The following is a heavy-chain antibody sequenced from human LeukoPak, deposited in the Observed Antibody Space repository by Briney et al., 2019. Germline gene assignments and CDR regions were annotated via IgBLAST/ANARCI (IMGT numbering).Heavy chain of an antibody. J-gene: IGHJ6*03. CDR1: GGSFSGYY. V-gene: IGHV4-34*01. CDR2: INHSGST. CDR3: ASPVVKRYQQLRSSDYYYYMDV. Sequence: SETLSLTCAVYGGSFSGYYWSWIRQPPGKGLEWIGEINHSGSTNYNPSLKSRVTISVDTSKNQFSLKLSSVTAADTAVCYCASPVVKRYQQLRSSDYYYYMDVWGKGTTATVSS. D-gene: IGHD2-2*01.